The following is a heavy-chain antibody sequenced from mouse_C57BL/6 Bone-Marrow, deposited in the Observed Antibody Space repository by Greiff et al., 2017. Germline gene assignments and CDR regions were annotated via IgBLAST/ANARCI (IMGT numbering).Heavy chain of an antibody. CDR1: GYTFTDYY. D-gene: IGHD1-1*01. CDR3: AREGRLLRFAY. CDR2: IYPGSGNT. J-gene: IGHJ3*01. Sequence: VQLQQSGAELVRPGASVKLSCKASGYTFTDYYINWVKQRPGQGLEWIARIYPGSGNTYYNEKFKGKATLTAEKSSSTAYMQLSSLPSEDSAVYFCAREGRLLRFAYWGQGTLVTVSA. V-gene: IGHV1-76*01.